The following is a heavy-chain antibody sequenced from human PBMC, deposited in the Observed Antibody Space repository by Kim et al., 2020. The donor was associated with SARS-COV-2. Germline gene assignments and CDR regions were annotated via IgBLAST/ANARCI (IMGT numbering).Heavy chain of an antibody. CDR1: GFTFSSYT. D-gene: IGHD3-22*01. CDR3: TKGKELITMIVVVYFDY. V-gene: IGHV3-23*01. CDR2: ISGSGVST. J-gene: IGHJ4*02. Sequence: GGSLRLSCAASGFTFSSYTMSWVRQAPGKGLEWVSGISGSGVSTYYADSVKGRFTISRDNSKTTLYLHMNSLRAGDTAVYYCTKGKELITMIVVVYFDYWGQGTLVTVSS.